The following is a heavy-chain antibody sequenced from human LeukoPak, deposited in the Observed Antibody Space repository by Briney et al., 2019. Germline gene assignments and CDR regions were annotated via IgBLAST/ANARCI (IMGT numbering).Heavy chain of an antibody. D-gene: IGHD3-10*01. CDR2: ISYEGGTQ. J-gene: IGHJ5*02. V-gene: IGHV3-30*18. Sequence: GGSLRLSCAASGFTFSSYGMHWVRQAPGRGLEWVAVISYEGGTQHYADSVKGRFIISRDNPRNTLYLQMNILRTEDTAVYYCAKEGTPQVSTWYDLWGQGTQVIVSS. CDR3: AKEGTPQVSTWYDL. CDR1: GFTFSSYG.